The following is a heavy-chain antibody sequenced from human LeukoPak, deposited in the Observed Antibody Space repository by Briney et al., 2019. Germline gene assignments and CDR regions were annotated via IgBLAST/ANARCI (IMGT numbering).Heavy chain of an antibody. J-gene: IGHJ5*02. D-gene: IGHD2-15*01. Sequence: ASVKVSCKASGYTFTSYDINWVRQATGQGLEWMGWMNPNSGNTGYAQKFQGRVTMTSDTSINTAYMELSSLRSEDTAVYYCARAPYRLHTDPWGQGTLVTVSS. V-gene: IGHV1-8*01. CDR2: MNPNSGNT. CDR1: GYTFTSYD. CDR3: ARAPYRLHTDP.